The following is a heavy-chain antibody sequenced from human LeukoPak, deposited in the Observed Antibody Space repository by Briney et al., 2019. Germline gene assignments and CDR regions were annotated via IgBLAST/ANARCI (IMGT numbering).Heavy chain of an antibody. D-gene: IGHD2-2*02. CDR1: GASISSGGYS. CDR2: IYYSGST. Sequence: SQTLSLTCTVSGASISSGGYSWSWNRQRPGKGLEWIGYIYYSGSTYCSPSLKSRVTISVDTSKNQFSLKLSSVTAADTAVYYWARDYIGMDVWGKGTTVTVSS. J-gene: IGHJ6*04. CDR3: ARDYIGMDV. V-gene: IGHV4-31*03.